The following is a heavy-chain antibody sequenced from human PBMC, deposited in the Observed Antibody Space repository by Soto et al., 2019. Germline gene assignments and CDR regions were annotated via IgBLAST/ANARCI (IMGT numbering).Heavy chain of an antibody. CDR1: GYTFTIYG. J-gene: IGHJ6*02. CDR3: ARRYYYYYYGMDV. V-gene: IGHV1-18*01. Sequence: GASVKVSCKPSGYTFTIYGISWVRQAPGQGLERMGWISAYNGNTNYAQKLQGRVTMTTDTSTSTAYMELRSLRSDDTAVYYCARRYYYYYYGMDVWGQGTTVTVSS. CDR2: ISAYNGNT.